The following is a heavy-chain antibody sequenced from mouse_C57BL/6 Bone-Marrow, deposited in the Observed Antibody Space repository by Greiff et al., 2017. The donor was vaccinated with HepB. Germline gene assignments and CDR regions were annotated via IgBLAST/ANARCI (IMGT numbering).Heavy chain of an antibody. J-gene: IGHJ2*01. CDR1: GYAFSSSW. CDR2: IYPGDGDT. CDR3: AKLFYYDYDGFDY. Sequence: VQLVESGPELVKPGASVKISCKASGYAFSSSWMNWVKQRPGKGLEWIGRIYPGDGDTNYNGKFKGKATLTADKSSSTAYMQLSSLTSEDSAVYFCAKLFYYDYDGFDYWGQGTTLTVSS. V-gene: IGHV1-82*01. D-gene: IGHD2-4*01.